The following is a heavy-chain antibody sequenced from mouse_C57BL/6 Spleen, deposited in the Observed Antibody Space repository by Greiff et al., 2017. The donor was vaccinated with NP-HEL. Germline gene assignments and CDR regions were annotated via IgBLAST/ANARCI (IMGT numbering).Heavy chain of an antibody. D-gene: IGHD1-1*01. J-gene: IGHJ4*01. CDR1: GYTFTSYW. Sequence: VQLQQPGAELVKPGASVKLSCKASGYTFTSYWMHWVKQRPGQGLEWIGMIHPNSGSTNYNEKFKSKATLTVDKSSSTAYMQLSSLTSEDSAVYYCARGDYGSSYVGYAMDYWGQGTSVTVSS. V-gene: IGHV1-64*01. CDR2: IHPNSGST. CDR3: ARGDYGSSYVGYAMDY.